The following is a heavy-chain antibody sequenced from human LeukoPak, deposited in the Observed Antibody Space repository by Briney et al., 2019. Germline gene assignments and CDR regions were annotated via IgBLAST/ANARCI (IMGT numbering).Heavy chain of an antibody. CDR1: GYTFTDYY. Sequence: ASVKVSCKASGYTFTDYYIHWVRQAPGQGLEWMGRINPNSGGTNSAQRFQGRVTMTRDTSISAAYMELSRLRSDDTAVYYCAREAGDGSGSYEYWGQATLVTVSS. CDR2: INPNSGGT. J-gene: IGHJ4*02. D-gene: IGHD3-10*01. CDR3: AREAGDGSGSYEY. V-gene: IGHV1-2*06.